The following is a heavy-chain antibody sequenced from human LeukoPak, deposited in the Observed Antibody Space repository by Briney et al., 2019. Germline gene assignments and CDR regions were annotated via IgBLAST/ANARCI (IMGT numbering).Heavy chain of an antibody. Sequence: GGSLRLSCAASGFTFSSYAMNWVRQAPGKGPEWVSGISGSGGSIYYADSVRGRFTISRDNSKNTLFLQMNSLRAEDTAVYYCATASSDTRYYDYWGQGTLVTVSS. J-gene: IGHJ4*02. CDR1: GFTFSSYA. D-gene: IGHD2-2*01. CDR2: ISGSGGSI. V-gene: IGHV3-23*01. CDR3: ATASSDTRYYDY.